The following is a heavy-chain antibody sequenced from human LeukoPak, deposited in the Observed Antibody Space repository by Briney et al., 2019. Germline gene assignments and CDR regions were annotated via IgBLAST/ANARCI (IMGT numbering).Heavy chain of an antibody. CDR3: ARTGTGPTQTFDY. D-gene: IGHD3/OR15-3a*01. J-gene: IGHJ4*02. CDR2: MNPNSGNT. Sequence: ASVKVSCKASGYTFTSYDINWVRQATGQGLEWMGWMNPNSGNTGYAQKFQGRVTITRNTSISTAYMELSSLRSEETAVYYCARTGTGPTQTFDYWGQGTLVTVSS. V-gene: IGHV1-8*03. CDR1: GYTFTSYD.